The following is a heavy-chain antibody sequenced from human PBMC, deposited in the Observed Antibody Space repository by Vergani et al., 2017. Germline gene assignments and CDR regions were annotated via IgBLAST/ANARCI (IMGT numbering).Heavy chain of an antibody. J-gene: IGHJ4*02. CDR1: GFTFGDYY. D-gene: IGHD6-6*01. CDR3: ARGSSSSRTFWDY. Sequence: EVHLEESGGGLVQPGGSLRLSCAASGFTFGDYYMAWIRLAPGKGLDWVASIKRDGTETFYVDSVKGRFTISRDNAKTTLYLQMNSLRDEDRGVYYCARGSSSSRTFWDYWGQGTLVTVSS. V-gene: IGHV3-7*04. CDR2: IKRDGTET.